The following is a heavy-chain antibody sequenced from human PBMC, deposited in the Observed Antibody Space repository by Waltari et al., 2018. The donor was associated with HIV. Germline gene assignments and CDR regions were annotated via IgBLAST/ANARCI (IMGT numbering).Heavy chain of an antibody. J-gene: IGHJ4*02. Sequence: EVQLVESGGGLVQPGGSLRISCAASGFTFSGYWMSWVRQAPGKGLEWVANIKPDGIEKNYVDSVKGRFTISRDNAKNSLYLQMSSLRPEDTAFYYCASNHYGWGQGTLVTVSS. CDR1: GFTFSGYW. CDR3: ASNHYG. CDR2: IKPDGIEK. D-gene: IGHD4-17*01. V-gene: IGHV3-7*01.